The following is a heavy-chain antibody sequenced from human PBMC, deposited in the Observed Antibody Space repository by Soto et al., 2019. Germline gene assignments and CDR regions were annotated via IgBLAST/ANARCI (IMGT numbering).Heavy chain of an antibody. CDR2: IYYSGST. CDR3: ASTRDGYNYYWFDP. Sequence: SETLSLTCTVSGGSISSYYWSWIRQPPGKGLEWIGYIYYSGSTNYNPSLKSRVTISVDTSKNQFSLKLSSVTAADTAVYYCASTRDGYNYYWFDPWGQGTLVTVSS. V-gene: IGHV4-59*08. CDR1: GGSISSYY. D-gene: IGHD5-12*01. J-gene: IGHJ5*02.